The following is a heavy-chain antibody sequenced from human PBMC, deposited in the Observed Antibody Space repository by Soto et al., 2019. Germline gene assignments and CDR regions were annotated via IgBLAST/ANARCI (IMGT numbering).Heavy chain of an antibody. D-gene: IGHD5-12*01. CDR1: GFTFSSYA. CDR3: ANPAYSKYSGSTRDAFDI. V-gene: IGHV3-23*01. CDR2: ISGSGGST. Sequence: GGSLRLSCAASGFTFSSYAMSWVRQAPGKGLEWVSAISGSGGSTYYADSVKGRFTISRDNSKNTLYLQMNSLRAEDTAVYYCANPAYSKYSGSTRDAFDIWGQGTVVTVSS. J-gene: IGHJ3*02.